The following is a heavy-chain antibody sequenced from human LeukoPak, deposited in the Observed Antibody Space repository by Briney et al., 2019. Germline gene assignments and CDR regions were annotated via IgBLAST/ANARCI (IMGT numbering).Heavy chain of an antibody. CDR3: ASLLIPGRSSSWYRSAAP. V-gene: IGHV4-39*07. Sequence: SETLSLTCTVSGGSISSRSYYWGWIRQPPGKCLEWFGSIYYKGHTYLHPSLKSRVTISEDTSKNQFSLKLSSVTAADTAVYYCASLLIPGRSSSWYRSAAPWGKGTMVTVSS. CDR2: IYYKGHT. D-gene: IGHD6-13*01. CDR1: GGSISSRSYY. J-gene: IGHJ3*01.